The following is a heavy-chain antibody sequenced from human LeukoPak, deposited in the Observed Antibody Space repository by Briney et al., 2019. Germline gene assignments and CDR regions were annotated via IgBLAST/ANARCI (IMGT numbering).Heavy chain of an antibody. J-gene: IGHJ4*02. CDR2: INPSGGST. CDR3: ARERDPGGYSYGAKDY. D-gene: IGHD5-18*01. V-gene: IGHV1-46*01. Sequence: ASVKVSCKASGCTFTSYYMHWVRQAPGQGLEWMGIINPSGGSTSYAQKFQGRVTMTRDMSTSTVYMELSSLRSEDTAVYYCARERDPGGYSYGAKDYWGQGTLVTVSS. CDR1: GCTFTSYY.